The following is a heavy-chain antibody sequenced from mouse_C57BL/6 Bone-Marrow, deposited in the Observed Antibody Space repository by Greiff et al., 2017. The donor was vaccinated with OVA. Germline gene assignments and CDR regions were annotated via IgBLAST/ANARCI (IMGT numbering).Heavy chain of an antibody. CDR2: FYPGSGST. CDR1: GYTFTSYW. Sequence: QVQLQQSGAELVKPGASVKLSCKASGYTFTSYWITWVKQRPGQGLEWIGDFYPGSGSTNYNEKFKSKTTLTVDTSSSTAYMQLSSLTSEDSAVYSCANLITTVVAPHPDWGQGTTLTVSS. V-gene: IGHV1-55*01. CDR3: ANLITTVVAPHPD. J-gene: IGHJ2*01. D-gene: IGHD1-1*01.